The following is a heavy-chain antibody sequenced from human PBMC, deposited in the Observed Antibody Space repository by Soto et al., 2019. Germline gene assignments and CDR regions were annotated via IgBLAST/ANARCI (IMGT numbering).Heavy chain of an antibody. Sequence: SETLSLTCTVSGASISYGGFSWSWIRHSPRKGLEWIGYISHLENTYLHPSFKSRLTMSIDRARNQFSLKLSSVTASDMAVYYCARGCGYDSIAYWGQGVRVTVS. J-gene: IGHJ4*02. CDR1: GASISYGGFS. CDR2: ISHLENT. V-gene: IGHV4-30-2*06. D-gene: IGHD5-12*01. CDR3: ARGCGYDSIAY.